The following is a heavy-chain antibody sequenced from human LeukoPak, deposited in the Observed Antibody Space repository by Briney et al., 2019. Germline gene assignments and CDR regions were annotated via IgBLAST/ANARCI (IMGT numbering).Heavy chain of an antibody. CDR1: GFTFSSYA. V-gene: IGHV3-23*01. CDR2: ISGGGDNT. J-gene: IGHJ4*02. D-gene: IGHD6-13*01. CDR3: GKFWSGQLVPTYSDN. Sequence: GGSLRLSCAASGFTFSSYAMSWVRQAPGKGLEWVSTISGGGDNTYYADSVKGRFTISRDNSKNTLFVQMNSLRAEDTAVYYCGKFWSGQLVPTYSDNWGQGTLVPVSS.